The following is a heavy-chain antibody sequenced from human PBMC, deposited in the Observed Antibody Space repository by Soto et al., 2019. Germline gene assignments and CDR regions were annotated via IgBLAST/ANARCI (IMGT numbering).Heavy chain of an antibody. CDR1: GGSISSYY. D-gene: IGHD1-26*01. J-gene: IGHJ5*02. CDR2: IYTSGST. V-gene: IGHV4-4*07. CDR3: ARVGANNWFDP. Sequence: SETLSLTCTVSGGSISSYYWSWIRQPAGKGLEWIGRIYTSGSTNYNPSLKSRVTMSVDKYKNQFSLKLSSVTAADTAVYYCARVGANNWFDPWGQATLVTVS.